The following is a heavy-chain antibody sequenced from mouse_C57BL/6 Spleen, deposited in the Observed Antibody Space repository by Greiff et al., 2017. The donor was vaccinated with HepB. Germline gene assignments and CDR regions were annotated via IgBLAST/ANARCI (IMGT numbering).Heavy chain of an antibody. J-gene: IGHJ2*01. D-gene: IGHD2-14*01. CDR2: ISSGGDYN. V-gene: IGHV5-9-1*02. CDR3: TRDRDFDY. CDR1: GFTFRSYS. Sequence: DVKPVEFGEGLVKPGGALKPPCAAPGFTFRSYSMFWVRQTPEKRLEWVAYISSGGDYNYYADTVKGRFTISRDNARNTLYLQMSSLKSEDTAMYYCTRDRDFDYWGQGTTLTVSS.